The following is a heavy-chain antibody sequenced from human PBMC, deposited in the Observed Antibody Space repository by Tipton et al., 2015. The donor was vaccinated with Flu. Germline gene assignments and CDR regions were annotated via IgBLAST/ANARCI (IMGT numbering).Heavy chain of an antibody. J-gene: IGHJ6*02. Sequence: TLSLTCTVSGGSISSYYWSWIQQPPGKGLEWIGYIYYSGSTNYNPSLKSRVTISVDTSKNQFSLKLSSVTAADTAVYYCARVGGSSYYYYGMDVWGQGTTVTVSS. V-gene: IGHV4-59*01. CDR2: IYYSGST. D-gene: IGHD1-26*01. CDR3: ARVGGSSYYYYGMDV. CDR1: GGSISSYY.